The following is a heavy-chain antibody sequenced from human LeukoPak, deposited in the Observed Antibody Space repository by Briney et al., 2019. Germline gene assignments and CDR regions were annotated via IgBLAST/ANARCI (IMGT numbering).Heavy chain of an antibody. D-gene: IGHD5-18*01. CDR2: IRYDGSNK. CDR1: GFTFSRYG. Sequence: GGSLRLSCVASGFTFSRYGMNWVRQAPGKGLEWVAFIRYDGSNKYYADSVKGRFTFSRDNSKNTLYLQMNSLGAEDTAVYYCAKPSSSWDSDGFDIWGQGTMVTVSS. V-gene: IGHV3-30*02. CDR3: AKPSSSWDSDGFDI. J-gene: IGHJ3*02.